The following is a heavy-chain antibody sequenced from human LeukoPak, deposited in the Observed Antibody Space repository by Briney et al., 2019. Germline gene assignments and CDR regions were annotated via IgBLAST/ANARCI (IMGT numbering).Heavy chain of an antibody. CDR3: ARGYCSGGSCYSGLFDY. CDR2: IYYSGST. V-gene: IGHV4-31*03. J-gene: IGHJ4*02. D-gene: IGHD2-15*01. Sequence: SQTLSLTCTVSGGSISSGGYYWSWIRQHPGKGLEWIGYIYYSGSTYYNPSLKSRVTISVYTSKNQFSLKLSSVTAADTAVYYCARGYCSGGSCYSGLFDYWGQGTLVTVSS. CDR1: GGSISSGGYY.